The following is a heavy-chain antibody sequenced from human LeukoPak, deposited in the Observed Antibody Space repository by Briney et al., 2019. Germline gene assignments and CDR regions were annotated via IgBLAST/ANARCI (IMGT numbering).Heavy chain of an antibody. J-gene: IGHJ6*02. CDR2: FNPSGGST. V-gene: IGHV1-46*01. D-gene: IGHD5-18*01. CDR3: ARVEWEYTAMVTGPRGMDV. CDR1: GYTFTSYY. Sequence: ALVKVSCKASGYTFTSYYMHWVRQAPGQGLEWMGIFNPSGGSTSYAQKFQGRVTMTRDTSTSTVYMELSSLRSEDTAVYYCARVEWEYTAMVTGPRGMDVWGQGTTVTVSS.